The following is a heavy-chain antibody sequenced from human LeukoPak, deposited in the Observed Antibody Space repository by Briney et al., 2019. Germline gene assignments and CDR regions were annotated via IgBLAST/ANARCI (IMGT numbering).Heavy chain of an antibody. J-gene: IGHJ4*02. Sequence: SETLSLTCAVYGGSFSGYYWSWIRQPPGKGLEWIGEINHSGSTNYNPSLKSRVTISVDTPKNQFSLKLSSVTAADTAVYYCAGGRGYCSSTSCHFHFDYWGQGTLVTVSS. V-gene: IGHV4-34*01. CDR3: AGGRGYCSSTSCHFHFDY. CDR2: INHSGST. D-gene: IGHD2-2*01. CDR1: GGSFSGYY.